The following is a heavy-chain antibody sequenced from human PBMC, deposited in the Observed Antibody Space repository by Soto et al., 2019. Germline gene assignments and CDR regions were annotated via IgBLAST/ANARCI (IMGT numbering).Heavy chain of an antibody. Sequence: ASVKVSCXASGYTFTSYGISWVRQAPGQGLEWMGWISAYNGNTNYAQKLQGRVTMTTDTSTSTAYMELRSLRSDDTAVYYCARDLDIVATRDGAFDIWGQGTMVTVSS. D-gene: IGHD5-12*01. CDR2: ISAYNGNT. V-gene: IGHV1-18*01. CDR3: ARDLDIVATRDGAFDI. J-gene: IGHJ3*02. CDR1: GYTFTSYG.